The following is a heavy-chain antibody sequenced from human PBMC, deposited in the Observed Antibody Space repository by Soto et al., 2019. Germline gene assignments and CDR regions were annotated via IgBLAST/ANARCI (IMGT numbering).Heavy chain of an antibody. V-gene: IGHV3-33*01. CDR1: GFTFSSYG. D-gene: IGHD3-9*01. J-gene: IGHJ6*02. Sequence: PGGSLILSCAASGFTFSSYGMHWVRQAPGKGLEWVAVIWYDGINKYYADSVKGRFTISRDNSKNTLYLQMNSLRAEDTAVYYCARDPSLTDGMDVWGQGTTVTVSS. CDR2: IWYDGINK. CDR3: ARDPSLTDGMDV.